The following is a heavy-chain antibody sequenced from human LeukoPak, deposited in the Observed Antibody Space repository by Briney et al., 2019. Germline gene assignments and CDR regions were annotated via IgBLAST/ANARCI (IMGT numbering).Heavy chain of an antibody. D-gene: IGHD3-3*01. V-gene: IGHV4-34*01. Sequence: SETLSLTCAVYGGSFSGYYWSWIRQPPGKGLEWSGEINHSGSTNYNPSLKSRVTISVDRSKNQFSLKLSSVTAADTAVYYCARASVARYFWSGYYSGDWFDPWGQGTLVTVSS. CDR1: GGSFSGYY. CDR3: ARASVARYFWSGYYSGDWFDP. J-gene: IGHJ5*02. CDR2: INHSGST.